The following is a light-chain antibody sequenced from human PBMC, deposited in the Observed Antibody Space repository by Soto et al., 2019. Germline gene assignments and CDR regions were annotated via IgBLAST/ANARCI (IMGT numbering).Light chain of an antibody. V-gene: IGLV2-18*02. Sequence: QSVLTQPPSVSGSPGQSVAISCSGSSSDVGSNNRVSWYQQSPGTAPKLMIYDVTNRPSGVPDRFSGSKSGNTASLTISGLQAEDEADYYCSSFTTISTYVFGTGTKVTVL. J-gene: IGLJ1*01. CDR2: DVT. CDR3: SSFTTISTYV. CDR1: SSDVGSNNR.